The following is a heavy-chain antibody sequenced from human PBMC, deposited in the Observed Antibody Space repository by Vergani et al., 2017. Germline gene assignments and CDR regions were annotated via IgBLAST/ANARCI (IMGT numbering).Heavy chain of an antibody. CDR3: ARGWGFGGNYMDV. Sequence: QVQLQESGPGLVKPSETLSLTCTVSGGSISSSSYYWGWIRQPPGKGLEWIGSIYYSGSTYYNPSLKSRVTISVDTSKNQFSLKLSSVTAADTAVYYCARGWGFGGNYMDVWGKGTTVTVSS. J-gene: IGHJ6*03. CDR1: GGSISSSSYY. D-gene: IGHD3-10*01. V-gene: IGHV4-39*07. CDR2: IYYSGST.